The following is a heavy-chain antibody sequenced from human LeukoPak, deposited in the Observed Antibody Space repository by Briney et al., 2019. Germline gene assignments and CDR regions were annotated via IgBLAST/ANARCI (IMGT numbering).Heavy chain of an antibody. CDR2: IFYSGST. CDR3: ARDILATSIAAPYY. V-gene: IGHV4-39*07. D-gene: IGHD6-13*01. CDR1: SGSISTSNYY. Sequence: SETLSLTCTVSSGSISTSNYYWGWVRQPPGKALEWIGNIFYSGSTYYSPSLKSRVTISLDTSRNQFSLKLNSVTAADTAVYYCARDILATSIAAPYYWGQGTLVTVSS. J-gene: IGHJ4*02.